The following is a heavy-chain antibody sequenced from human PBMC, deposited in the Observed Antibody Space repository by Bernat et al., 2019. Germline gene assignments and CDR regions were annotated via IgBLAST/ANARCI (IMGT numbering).Heavy chain of an antibody. CDR2: IYYSGST. V-gene: IGHV4-59*08. D-gene: IGHD3-22*01. Sequence: QVQLQESGPGLVKPSETLSLTCTVSGGSISSYYWSWIRQPPGKGLEWIGYIYYSGSTNYNPSLKSRVTISVDTSKNQFSLKLSSVNAADTAVYYCATRDPDYYDSSGYYPFQHWGQGTLVTVSS. J-gene: IGHJ1*01. CDR1: GGSISSYY. CDR3: ATRDPDYYDSSGYYPFQH.